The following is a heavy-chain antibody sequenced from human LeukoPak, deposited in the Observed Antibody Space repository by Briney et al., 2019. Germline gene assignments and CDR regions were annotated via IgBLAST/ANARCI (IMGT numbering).Heavy chain of an antibody. CDR3: ARWIQNDAFDI. CDR2: IYYSGST. V-gene: IGHV4-30-4*02. Sequence: SETLSLTCTVSGGSISSGDYYWSWIRQPPGKGLEWIGYIYYSGSTYYNPSLKSRVTISVDTSKNQFSLKLSSVTAADTAVYYCARWIQNDAFDIWGQGTMVTVSS. J-gene: IGHJ3*02. CDR1: GGSISSGDYY. D-gene: IGHD5-18*01.